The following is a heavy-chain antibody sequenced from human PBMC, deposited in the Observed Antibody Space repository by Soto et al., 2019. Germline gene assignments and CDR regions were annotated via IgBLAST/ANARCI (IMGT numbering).Heavy chain of an antibody. CDR2: IKPDGSEK. D-gene: IGHD1-26*01. CDR3: GRNGRDGYYYCLNE. Sequence: GGSLRLSCEASGFTFNTDYMSWVRQAPGEGLEWVANIKPDGSEKYYVDSVEGRFTISRDNARNSLYLQMNSLRAEDTAVYYCGRNGRDGYYYCLNEWGQGTRVTVSS. V-gene: IGHV3-7*03. CDR1: GFTFNTDY. J-gene: IGHJ6*02.